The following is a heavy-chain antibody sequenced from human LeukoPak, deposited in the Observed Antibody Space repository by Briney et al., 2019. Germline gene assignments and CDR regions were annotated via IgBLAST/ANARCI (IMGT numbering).Heavy chain of an antibody. D-gene: IGHD1-26*01. J-gene: IGHJ5*02. Sequence: PSETLSLTCTVSGCSISSGGYYWSWIRQPPGKGLEWIGYIYHSGSTYYNPSLKSRVTISVDRSKNQFSLKLSSVTAADTAVYYCARSIVGATSRWFDPWGQGTLVTVSS. CDR1: GCSISSGGYY. V-gene: IGHV4-30-2*01. CDR2: IYHSGST. CDR3: ARSIVGATSRWFDP.